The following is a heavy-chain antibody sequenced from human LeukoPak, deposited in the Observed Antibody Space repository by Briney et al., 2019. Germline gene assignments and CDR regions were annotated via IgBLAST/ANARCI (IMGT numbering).Heavy chain of an antibody. V-gene: IGHV1-2*02. Sequence: ASVKVSCKASGYTFTSYHMHWVRQAPGQGLEWMGWINPNSGGTNYAQKFQGRVTMTRDTSISTAYMELSRLRSDDTAVYYCARRRLSGSYFDYWGQGTLVTVSS. J-gene: IGHJ4*02. CDR1: GYTFTSYH. CDR3: ARRRLSGSYFDY. D-gene: IGHD1-26*01. CDR2: INPNSGGT.